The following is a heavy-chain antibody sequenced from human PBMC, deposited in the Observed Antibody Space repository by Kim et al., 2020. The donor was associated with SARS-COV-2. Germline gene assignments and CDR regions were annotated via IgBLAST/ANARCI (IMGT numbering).Heavy chain of an antibody. V-gene: IGHV1-18*01. CDR3: AREVEVDIVVVPAAKGRGFDP. CDR1: GYTFTSYG. J-gene: IGHJ5*02. Sequence: ASVKVSCKASGYTFTSYGISWVRQAPGQGLEWMGWISAYNGNTNYAQKLQGRVTMTTDTSTSTAYMELRSLRSDDTAVYYCAREVEVDIVVVPAAKGRGFDPWGQGTLVTVSS. CDR2: ISAYNGNT. D-gene: IGHD2-2*03.